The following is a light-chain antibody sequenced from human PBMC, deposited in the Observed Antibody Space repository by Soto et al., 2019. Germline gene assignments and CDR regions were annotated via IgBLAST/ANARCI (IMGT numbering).Light chain of an antibody. CDR3: CSYAGSYTAWE. V-gene: IGLV2-11*01. Sequence: QPVLTQPRSVSGSPGQSVTISCTGTSSDVGGYNYVSWYQQYSGKAPKLVIYDVSKRPSGVPDRFSGSKSDNTASLTISGLQAEDEADYYCCSYAGSYTAWEFGGGTKLTVL. CDR1: SSDVGGYNY. J-gene: IGLJ3*02. CDR2: DVS.